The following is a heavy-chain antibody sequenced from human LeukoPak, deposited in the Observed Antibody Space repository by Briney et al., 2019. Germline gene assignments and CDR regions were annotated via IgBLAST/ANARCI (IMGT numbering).Heavy chain of an antibody. CDR1: GGSISAYY. Sequence: KTSETLSLTCSVSGGSISAYYWTWIRQPPGKGLEWIGYIYYTGSTNYNPSLKSRVTMSVDTSKDQFSLKLNSVNAADTAMYYCARHRSPLESFHHWGQGTLVTVSS. D-gene: IGHD3-3*01. J-gene: IGHJ1*01. CDR2: IYYTGST. V-gene: IGHV4-59*08. CDR3: ARHRSPLESFHH.